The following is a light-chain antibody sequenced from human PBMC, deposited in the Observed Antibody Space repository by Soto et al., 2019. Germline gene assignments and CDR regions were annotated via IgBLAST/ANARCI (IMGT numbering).Light chain of an antibody. CDR3: QQCGSSPWT. Sequence: EIVITQSPATLSVSPWERGTRSFIASQTVRNNYLAWYQQKPGQSPRLLIYDASSRATGIPDRFSGGGSGTDFTLTISRLEPEDFAVYYCQQCGSSPWTCGKGNKGDIK. CDR2: DAS. CDR1: QTVRNNY. J-gene: IGKJ1*01. V-gene: IGKV3-20*01.